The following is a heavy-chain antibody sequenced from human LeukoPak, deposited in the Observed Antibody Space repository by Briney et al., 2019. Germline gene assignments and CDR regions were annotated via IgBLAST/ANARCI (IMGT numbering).Heavy chain of an antibody. CDR2: IYHSENT. D-gene: IGHD3-3*01. CDR3: ARGRFLEWLLYNHSGYEGYYYMDV. CDR1: GNSISSSSYY. V-gene: IGHV4-39*07. J-gene: IGHJ6*03. Sequence: PSETLSLTCTVSGNSISSSSYYWGWIRQPPAKGLEWIGSIYHSENTYYNPSLRSRVTITIDTSKNQFSLKLSSVSAADTAVYYCARGRFLEWLLYNHSGYEGYYYMDVWGKGTTVTVSS.